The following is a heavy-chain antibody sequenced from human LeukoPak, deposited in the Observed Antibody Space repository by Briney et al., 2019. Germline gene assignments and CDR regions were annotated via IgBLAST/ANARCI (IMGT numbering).Heavy chain of an antibody. D-gene: IGHD2-2*02. CDR3: AKDHCSSTSCYTYAEYFQH. CDR2: ISGSGGST. CDR1: GFTFSSYA. Sequence: GGSLRLSCAASGFTFSSYAMSWVRQAPGKGLEWVSAISGSGGSTYYADSVKGRFTISRDNSKNTLYLQMNSLRAEDTAVYYCAKDHCSSTSCYTYAEYFQHWGQGTLVTVSS. V-gene: IGHV3-23*01. J-gene: IGHJ1*01.